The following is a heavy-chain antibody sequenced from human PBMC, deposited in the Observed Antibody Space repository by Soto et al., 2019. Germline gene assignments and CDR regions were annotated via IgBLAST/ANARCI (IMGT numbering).Heavy chain of an antibody. CDR2: IYPGDSDT. V-gene: IGHV5-51*01. CDR3: ARMDAAAGFYGMDV. CDR1: GYSFTIYG. J-gene: IGHJ6*02. D-gene: IGHD6-13*01. Sequence: GESLKISCKGSGYSFTIYGIGLVLKMPGKGLEWMGIIYPGDSDTRYSPSFQGQVTISADKSISTAYLQWSSLKASDTAMYYCARMDAAAGFYGMDVWGQGTTVTVS.